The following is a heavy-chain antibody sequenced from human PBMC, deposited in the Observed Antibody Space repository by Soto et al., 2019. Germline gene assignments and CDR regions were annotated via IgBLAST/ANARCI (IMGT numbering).Heavy chain of an antibody. CDR1: GGTCISYA. CDR2: IIPIFGTA. V-gene: IGHV1-69*12. D-gene: IGHD2-2*01. CDR3: ARHVPAAGYYYGMDV. J-gene: IGHJ6*02. Sequence: QVQLVQCGAEVKKPGSSVKVSCEASGGTCISYAISWVRQAPGQGLEWMGGIIPIFGTANYAQKFQGRVTITADESTSTAYMELSSLRSEDTAVYYCARHVPAAGYYYGMDVWGQGTTVTVSS.